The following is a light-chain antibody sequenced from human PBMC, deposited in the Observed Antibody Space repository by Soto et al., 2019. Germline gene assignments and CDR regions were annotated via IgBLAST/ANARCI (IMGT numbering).Light chain of an antibody. Sequence: IQMTQSPSSVSASVGDRVTMTCRASQGVGGWLAWYQQKPGKVPKLLIYATSSLHSGVPSRFSGSGSGTDFTLTISSLQPEDFGTYYCQQTYSTFVSFGGGTKVDIK. CDR3: QQTYSTFVS. J-gene: IGKJ4*01. V-gene: IGKV1-12*01. CDR1: QGVGGW. CDR2: ATS.